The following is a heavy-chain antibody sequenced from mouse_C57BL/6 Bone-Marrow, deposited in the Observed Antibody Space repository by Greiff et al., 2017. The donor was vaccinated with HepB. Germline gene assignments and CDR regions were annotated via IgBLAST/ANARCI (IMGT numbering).Heavy chain of an antibody. CDR2: IYPRSGNT. D-gene: IGHD3-1*01. J-gene: IGHJ1*03. CDR1: GYTFTSYG. Sequence: VKLMESGAELARPGASVKLSCKASGYTFTSYGISWVKQRTGQGLEWIGEIYPRSGNTYYNEKFKGKATLTADKSSSTAYMELRSLTSEDSAVYFCARSRLARYFDVWGTGTTVTVSS. CDR3: ARSRLARYFDV. V-gene: IGHV1-81*01.